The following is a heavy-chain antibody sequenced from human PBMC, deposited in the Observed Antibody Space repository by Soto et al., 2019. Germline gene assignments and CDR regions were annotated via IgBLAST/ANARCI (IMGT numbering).Heavy chain of an antibody. CDR2: INPNSGGT. J-gene: IGHJ6*02. CDR3: ARDLITYYYGSGSSTYGMDV. Sequence: ASVKVSCKASGYTFTGYYMHWVRQAPGQGREWMGWINPNSGGTNYAQKFQGRVTMTRDTSISTAYMELSRLRSDDTAVYYCARDLITYYYGSGSSTYGMDVWGQGTRVSVSS. V-gene: IGHV1-2*02. CDR1: GYTFTGYY. D-gene: IGHD3-10*01.